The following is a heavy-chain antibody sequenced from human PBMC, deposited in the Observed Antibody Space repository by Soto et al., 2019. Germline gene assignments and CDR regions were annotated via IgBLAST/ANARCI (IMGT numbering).Heavy chain of an antibody. J-gene: IGHJ4*02. CDR2: IFYSGST. Sequence: QVQLQESGPGLVKPSQTLSLTCAVSGDSISGGAYYWSLIRQPPGKGLEWIGYIFYSGSTYYNPSLKSRVIISVDTSKNQFSLKLSSVTAADTAVYYCARVSGVIDYWGQGTLVTVSS. D-gene: IGHD3-16*02. CDR3: ARVSGVIDY. CDR1: GDSISGGAYY. V-gene: IGHV4-30-4*01.